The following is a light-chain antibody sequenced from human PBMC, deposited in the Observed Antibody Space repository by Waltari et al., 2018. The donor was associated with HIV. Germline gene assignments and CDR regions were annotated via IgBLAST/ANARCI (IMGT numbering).Light chain of an antibody. CDR3: CSCPRSGIRYV. CDR2: EVI. CDR1: SSNVGSDDL. V-gene: IGLV2-23*02. Sequence: QSALTQPASVSGSPGQSITISCTGTSSNVGSDDLVSWYQQHPGEAPKLLIYEVIKRPAGVSNRCCGSKSGNTASLTISGLQAEDEADYYCCSCPRSGIRYVFGTGTKVTVL. J-gene: IGLJ1*01.